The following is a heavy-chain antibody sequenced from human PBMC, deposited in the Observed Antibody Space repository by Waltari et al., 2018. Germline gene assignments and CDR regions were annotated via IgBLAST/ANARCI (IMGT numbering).Heavy chain of an antibody. CDR2: IRYDGSNK. CDR1: GFTFSSYG. D-gene: IGHD6-13*01. J-gene: IGHJ6*03. CDR3: ARYSSTQDYYYMDV. Sequence: QVQLVESGGGVVQPGGSLRLSCAASGFTFSSYGMPWVRQAPGKGLEWVAFIRYDGSNKYYADSVKGRFTISRDNSKNTLYLQMNSLRAEDTAVYYCARYSSTQDYYYMDVWGKGTTVTVSS. V-gene: IGHV3-30*02.